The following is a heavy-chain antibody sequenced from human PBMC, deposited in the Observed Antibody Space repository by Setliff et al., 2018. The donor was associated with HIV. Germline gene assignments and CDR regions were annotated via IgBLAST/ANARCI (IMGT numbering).Heavy chain of an antibody. CDR3: ARGPLDYYDSSGYLDAFDI. J-gene: IGHJ3*02. D-gene: IGHD3-22*01. V-gene: IGHV4-34*01. CDR1: GGSFSGYY. CDR2: INHSGST. Sequence: SETLSLTCAVYGGSFSGYYWSWIRQPPGKGLEWIGEINHSGSTNYNPSLKSRVTISVYTSKNQFSLKLSSVTAADTAVYYCARGPLDYYDSSGYLDAFDIWGQGTMVTVSS.